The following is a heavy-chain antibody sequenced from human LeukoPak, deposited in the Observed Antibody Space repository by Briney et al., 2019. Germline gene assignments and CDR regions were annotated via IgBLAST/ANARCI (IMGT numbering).Heavy chain of an antibody. J-gene: IGHJ4*02. Sequence: PSGTLSLTCAVSGGSISSSNWWSWVRQPPGKGLEWTGEIYHSGSTNYNPSLKSRVTISVDKSKNQFSLKLSSVTAADTAVYYCARLKYSSSWPRTLGGYFDYWGQGTLVTVSS. CDR3: ARLKYSSSWPRTLGGYFDY. CDR1: GGSISSSNW. CDR2: IYHSGST. D-gene: IGHD6-13*01. V-gene: IGHV4-4*02.